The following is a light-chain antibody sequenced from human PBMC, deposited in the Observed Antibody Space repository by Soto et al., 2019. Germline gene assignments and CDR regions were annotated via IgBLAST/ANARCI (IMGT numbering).Light chain of an antibody. CDR3: QQYGSSPT. V-gene: IGKV3-15*01. Sequence: EILMTQSPVTLSVSPGESATLSCRASQSVAYNLAWYQQKPGQAPRLLIYGASTRATDIPARFSGSGFGTEFTLTINSLQSEDFAVYYCQQYGSSPTFGGGTKVEIK. CDR1: QSVAYN. CDR2: GAS. J-gene: IGKJ4*01.